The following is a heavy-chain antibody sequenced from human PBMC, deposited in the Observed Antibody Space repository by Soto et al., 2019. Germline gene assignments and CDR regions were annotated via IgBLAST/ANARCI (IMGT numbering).Heavy chain of an antibody. CDR1: GGSISSGGYS. Sequence: QLQLQESGSELVKPSQTLSLTCAVSGGSISSGGYSWSWIRQPPGKGLEWIGYIYHSGSTYYNPSLKSRVTISVDRSKNQFSLKLSSVTAADTAVYYRARVPGPWGQGTLVTVSS. V-gene: IGHV4-30-2*01. CDR2: IYHSGST. J-gene: IGHJ5*02. CDR3: ARVPGP.